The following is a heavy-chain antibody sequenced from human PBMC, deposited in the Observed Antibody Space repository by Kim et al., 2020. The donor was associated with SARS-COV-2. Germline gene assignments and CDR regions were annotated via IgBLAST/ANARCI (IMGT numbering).Heavy chain of an antibody. Sequence: SVKVSCKASGFTFTSSAVQWVRQARGQRLEWIGWIVVGSGNTNYAQKFQERVTITRDMSTSTAYMELSSLRSEDTAVYYCAAVCGGDCYSRAFDIWGQGTMVTVSS. V-gene: IGHV1-58*01. D-gene: IGHD2-21*01. CDR2: IVVGSGNT. CDR3: AAVCGGDCYSRAFDI. CDR1: GFTFTSSA. J-gene: IGHJ3*02.